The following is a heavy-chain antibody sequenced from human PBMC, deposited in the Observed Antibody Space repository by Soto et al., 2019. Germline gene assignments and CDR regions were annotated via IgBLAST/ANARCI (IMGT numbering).Heavy chain of an antibody. D-gene: IGHD3-10*01. J-gene: IGHJ5*02. Sequence: ASVKVSCKASGYTFTSYYMNWVRQAPGQGLEWLGIINPSGGYTTYAQRFLGRVTMTSDTSTSTLYLQMNSLRDDDTAVYYCAKVPYYYGSAQRGWFDPWGQGTLVTVSS. CDR3: AKVPYYYGSAQRGWFDP. CDR2: INPSGGYT. V-gene: IGHV1-46*01. CDR1: GYTFTSYY.